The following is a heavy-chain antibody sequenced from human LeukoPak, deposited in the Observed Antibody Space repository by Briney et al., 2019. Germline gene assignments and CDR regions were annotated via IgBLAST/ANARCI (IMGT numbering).Heavy chain of an antibody. Sequence: SQTLSLTCAVSGGSISSGGYSWSWVRQPPGEGLEWVGYIYHSGSTYYNPSLQSRVTISLDRSKNQFSLKLSSMTAADTAVYYCASGNTGYDRDSFDIWGQGTLVTVSS. D-gene: IGHD5-12*01. CDR3: ASGNTGYDRDSFDI. J-gene: IGHJ4*02. CDR1: GGSISSGGYS. V-gene: IGHV4-30-2*01. CDR2: IYHSGST.